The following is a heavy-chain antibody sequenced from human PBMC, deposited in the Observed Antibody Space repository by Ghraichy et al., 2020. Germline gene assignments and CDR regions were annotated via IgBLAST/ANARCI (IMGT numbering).Heavy chain of an antibody. D-gene: IGHD1-26*01. CDR3: AKVYATNSAEDY. CDR1: GFTFSSYA. CDR2: ISYSGAST. Sequence: GGSLRLSCAASGFTFSSYAMTWVRQAPGKGLEWVSAISYSGASTYYADSVKGRFTISRDNSKNTLYLQMNSLRAEDTARYYCAKVYATNSAEDYWGQGALVTVSS. V-gene: IGHV3-23*01. J-gene: IGHJ4*02.